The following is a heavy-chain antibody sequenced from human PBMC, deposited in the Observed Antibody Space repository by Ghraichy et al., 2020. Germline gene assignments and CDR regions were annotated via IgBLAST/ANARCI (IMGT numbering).Heavy chain of an antibody. CDR1: GFTFSNYV. V-gene: IGHV3-23*01. J-gene: IGHJ4*02. Sequence: GESLNISCTASGFTFSNYVLTWVRLAPGKGLEWVSSISGSGYNTHYADSVEGRFTISRDNSKNTVYLQMNSLGADDTAIYFCAKVRSGGVATIWAFPFDYWGQGTLVSVSS. CDR2: ISGSGYNT. D-gene: IGHD5-24*01. CDR3: AKVRSGGVATIWAFPFDY.